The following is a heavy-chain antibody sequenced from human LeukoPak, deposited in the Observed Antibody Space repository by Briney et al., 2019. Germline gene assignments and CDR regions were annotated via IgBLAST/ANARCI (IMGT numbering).Heavy chain of an antibody. Sequence: ASVKVSCKASGYTFTSYDINWVRQATGQGPEWMGWMNPNNGNTGYAQKFQGRVTMTRNTSISTAYMELSSLRSEDTAVYYCARGYCSSTTCYHYYYYMDVWGKGTTVTVSS. CDR3: ARGYCSSTTCYHYYYYMDV. J-gene: IGHJ6*03. D-gene: IGHD2-2*01. CDR1: GYTFTSYD. V-gene: IGHV1-8*01. CDR2: MNPNNGNT.